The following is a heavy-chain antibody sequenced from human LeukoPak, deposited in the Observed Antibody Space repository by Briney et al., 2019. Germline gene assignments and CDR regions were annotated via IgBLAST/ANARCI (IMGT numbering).Heavy chain of an antibody. CDR2: INHSGST. J-gene: IGHJ4*02. CDR1: GGSFSGYY. CDR3: ARGRGYYYDSSVDVGDPRGDSDY. V-gene: IGHV4-34*01. Sequence: KSSETLSLTCAVYGGSFSGYYWSWIRQPPGKGLEWIGEINHSGSTNYNPSLKSRVTISVDTSKNQFSLKLSSVTAEDTAVYYCARGRGYYYDSSVDVGDPRGDSDYWGQGTLVTVSS. D-gene: IGHD3-22*01.